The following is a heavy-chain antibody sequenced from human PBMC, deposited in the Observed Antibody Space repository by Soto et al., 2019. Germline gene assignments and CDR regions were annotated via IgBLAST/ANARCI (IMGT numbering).Heavy chain of an antibody. CDR2: ISAYNGNT. Sequence: AASVKVSCKASGYTFTSYGISWVRQAPGQGFEWMGWISAYNGNTNYAQKLHGRFTMTTDTSTRTAYMEQGSLRADDTPVYYCASDSLCGRIRPYNWFDPWGPGTLVTVSS. CDR3: ASDSLCGRIRPYNWFDP. V-gene: IGHV1-18*04. J-gene: IGHJ5*02. CDR1: GYTFTSYG. D-gene: IGHD5-18*01.